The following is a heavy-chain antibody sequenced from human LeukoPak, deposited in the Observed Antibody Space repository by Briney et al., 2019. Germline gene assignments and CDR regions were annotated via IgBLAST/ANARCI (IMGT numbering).Heavy chain of an antibody. CDR3: ARDNRRAAAGPTSQGH. Sequence: ASVKVSCKASGYTFTNYVMHWVRQAPGQRLEWMGWISAYNGNTNYAQKLQGRVTMTTDTSTSTAYMELRSLRSDDTAVYYCARDNRRAAAGPTSQGHWGQGTLVTVSS. D-gene: IGHD6-13*01. CDR1: GYTFTNYV. J-gene: IGHJ4*02. CDR2: ISAYNGNT. V-gene: IGHV1-18*01.